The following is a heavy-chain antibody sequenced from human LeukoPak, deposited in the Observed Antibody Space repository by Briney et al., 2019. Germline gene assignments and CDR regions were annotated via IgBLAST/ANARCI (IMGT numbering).Heavy chain of an antibody. V-gene: IGHV1-18*01. CDR2: ISAYNGNT. CDR1: GYTFTSYG. D-gene: IGHD3-16*02. CDR3: ARDRQMVTFGGVIVRPHGFYY. J-gene: IGHJ4*02. Sequence: GASVKVSCKASGYTFTSYGISWVRQAPGQGLEWMGWISAYNGNTNYAQKLQGRVTMTTATSTSTAYMELRSLRSDDTAVYYCARDRQMVTFGGVIVRPHGFYYWGQGTLVTVSS.